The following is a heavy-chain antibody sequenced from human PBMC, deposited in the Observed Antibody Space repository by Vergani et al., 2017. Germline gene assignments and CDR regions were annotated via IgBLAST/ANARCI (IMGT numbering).Heavy chain of an antibody. D-gene: IGHD1-7*01. Sequence: EVQLVESGGGLVQPGGSLRLSCAASGFTFSSYWMSWVRQAPGKGLEWVANIKQDGSEKYYVDSVKGRFTISRDNAKNSLYLQMNSLRAEDTAVYYCARELGLPTYYYYYGMDVWGQGTTVTVSS. CDR3: ARELGLPTYYYYYGMDV. CDR2: IKQDGSEK. V-gene: IGHV3-7*03. CDR1: GFTFSSYW. J-gene: IGHJ6*02.